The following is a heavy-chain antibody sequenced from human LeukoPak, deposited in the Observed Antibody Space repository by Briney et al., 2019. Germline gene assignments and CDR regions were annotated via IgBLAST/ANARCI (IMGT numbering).Heavy chain of an antibody. Sequence: ASVKVSCKASGYTFTSYYMHWVRQAPGQGLEWMGWMNPNSGNTGYAQKFQGRVTMTRNTSISTAYMELSSLRSEDTAVYYCARGSSSWPIDYWGQGTLVTVSS. CDR1: GYTFTSYY. CDR3: ARGSSSWPIDY. J-gene: IGHJ4*02. D-gene: IGHD6-13*01. V-gene: IGHV1-8*02. CDR2: MNPNSGNT.